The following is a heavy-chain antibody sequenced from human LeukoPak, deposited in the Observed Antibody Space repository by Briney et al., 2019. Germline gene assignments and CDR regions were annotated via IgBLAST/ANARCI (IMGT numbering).Heavy chain of an antibody. CDR2: ISSSSSYI. CDR3: ARGEGYSSGWYADYFDY. V-gene: IGHV3-21*01. Sequence: PGGSLRLSCAASGFTFSSYSMNWVRQAPGKGLEWVSSISSSSSYIYYADSVKGRFTISRDNAKNSLYLQMNSLRAEDTAVYYCARGEGYSSGWYADYFDYWGQGTLVTVSS. CDR1: GFTFSSYS. D-gene: IGHD6-19*01. J-gene: IGHJ4*02.